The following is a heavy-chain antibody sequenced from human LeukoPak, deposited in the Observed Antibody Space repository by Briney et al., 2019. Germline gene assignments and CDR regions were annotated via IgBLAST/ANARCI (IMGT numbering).Heavy chain of an antibody. CDR1: GGSISGGSYY. Sequence: SQTLSLTCTVSGGSISGGSYYWSWIRQPAGKGLEWIGRIYTSGSTNYNPSLKSRVTISVDTSKNQFSLKLSSVTAADTAVYYCARVGAAAAAYYYYYYMDVWGKGTTVTISS. V-gene: IGHV4-61*02. J-gene: IGHJ6*03. D-gene: IGHD6-13*01. CDR3: ARVGAAAAAYYYYYYMDV. CDR2: IYTSGST.